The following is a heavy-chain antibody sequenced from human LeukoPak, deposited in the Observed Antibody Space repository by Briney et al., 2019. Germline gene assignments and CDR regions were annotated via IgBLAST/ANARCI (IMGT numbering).Heavy chain of an antibody. J-gene: IGHJ5*02. CDR2: INPNSGGT. CDR1: GYTFTGYY. Sequence: ASVKVSCKASGYTFTGYYMHWVRQAPGQGLEWMGWINPNSGGTNYAQKFQGRVTMTRDTSISTAYMELSRLRSDDTAVYYCARALPGWLIEGFYPWGQGTLVTVSS. CDR3: ARALPGWLIEGFYP. D-gene: IGHD6-19*01. V-gene: IGHV1-2*02.